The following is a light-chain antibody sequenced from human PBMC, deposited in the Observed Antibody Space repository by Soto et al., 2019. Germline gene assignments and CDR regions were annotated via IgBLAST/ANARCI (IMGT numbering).Light chain of an antibody. J-gene: IGKJ2*01. Sequence: DIQMTQSPSSLSASVGDSVTITCRSSQIIVNYLNWYHQKPGRAPDLLIYAASSLQSGVPSRFSGSGSGTDFTLTISSLQPEDFGSYFCQQSYSTPYTFGPGTKVEIK. CDR2: AAS. CDR3: QQSYSTPYT. CDR1: QIIVNY. V-gene: IGKV1-39*01.